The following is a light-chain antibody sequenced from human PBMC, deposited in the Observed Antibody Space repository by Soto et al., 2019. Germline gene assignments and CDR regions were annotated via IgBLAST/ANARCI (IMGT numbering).Light chain of an antibody. J-gene: IGKJ3*01. Sequence: EIVLTQSPGTLSLSPGERATLSCRASQSVSSSYLAWYQQQPGQAPRLLIYGASGRATGIPDRFSGSWSGTDSTLTISRLEPEDFAVYYCQQYGSSIFTFGPGTKVDIK. CDR3: QQYGSSIFT. V-gene: IGKV3-20*01. CDR2: GAS. CDR1: QSVSSSY.